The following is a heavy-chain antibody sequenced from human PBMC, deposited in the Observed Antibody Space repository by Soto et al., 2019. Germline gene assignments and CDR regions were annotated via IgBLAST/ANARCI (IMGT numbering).Heavy chain of an antibody. CDR3: ARDRRGYSGYDGYYSYYMDV. V-gene: IGHV1-2*04. Sequence: QVQLVQSGAEVKKPGASVKVSCKASGYTFTGYYMHWVRQAPGQGLEWMGWINPNSGGTNYAQKFQGWVTMTRDTSISTAYMELSRLRSDDTAVYYCARDRRGYSGYDGYYSYYMDVWGKGTTVTVSS. J-gene: IGHJ6*03. D-gene: IGHD5-12*01. CDR1: GYTFTGYY. CDR2: INPNSGGT.